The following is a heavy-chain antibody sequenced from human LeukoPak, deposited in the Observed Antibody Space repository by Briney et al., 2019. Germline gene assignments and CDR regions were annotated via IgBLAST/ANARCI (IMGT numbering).Heavy chain of an antibody. D-gene: IGHD3-3*01. J-gene: IGHJ5*02. CDR1: GGSFSGYY. CDR3: ARGGSRHDFWSGYYSSWFDP. V-gene: IGHV4-34*01. CDR2: INHSGST. Sequence: SETLSLTCAVYGGSFSGYYWSWIRQPPGKGLEWIGEINHSGSTNYNPSLKSRVTISVDTSKNQFSLKLSSVTAADTAVYYCARGGSRHDFWSGYYSSWFDPWGQGTLVTVSP.